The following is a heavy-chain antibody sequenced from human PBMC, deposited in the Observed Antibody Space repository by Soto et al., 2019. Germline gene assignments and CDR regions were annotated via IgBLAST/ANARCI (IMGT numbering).Heavy chain of an antibody. Sequence: GGSQRLSCGASGFTFGGYGVHWVRQAPGKGLEWVAVISYDGSNKYYADSVKGRFTISRDNSKNTLYLQMNSLRAEDTAVYYCAKDRTVTTYAFDIWGQGTMVTVSS. J-gene: IGHJ3*02. D-gene: IGHD4-17*01. CDR1: GFTFGGYG. CDR3: AKDRTVTTYAFDI. CDR2: ISYDGSNK. V-gene: IGHV3-30*18.